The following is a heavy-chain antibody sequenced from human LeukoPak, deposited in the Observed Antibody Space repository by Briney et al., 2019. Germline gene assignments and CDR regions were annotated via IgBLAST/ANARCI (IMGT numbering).Heavy chain of an antibody. Sequence: SETLSLTCTVSDGSISIYYWNWIRQPPGKGLEWIGYIYNSGSSTIYNPSLQSRVTISVDMSKNHFSLRLGSVTAADTAVYFCVRDRELTYWGQGILVTVSS. J-gene: IGHJ4*02. V-gene: IGHV4-59*01. CDR3: VRDRELTY. D-gene: IGHD3-10*01. CDR1: DGSISIYY. CDR2: IYNSGSST.